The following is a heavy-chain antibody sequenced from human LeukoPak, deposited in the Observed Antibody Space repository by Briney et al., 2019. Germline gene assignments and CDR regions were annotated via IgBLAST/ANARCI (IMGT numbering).Heavy chain of an antibody. Sequence: PSETLSLTCTVSGGSISSHYWSWIRQPPGKGLEWIGFIFYIGSTNYNPSFKSRVTISVDTSKNQFSLKLNSVTAADTAVYYCARDPMDGATWYFDLWGRGTLVTVSS. V-gene: IGHV4-59*11. D-gene: IGHD1-26*01. CDR2: IFYIGST. CDR3: ARDPMDGATWYFDL. J-gene: IGHJ2*01. CDR1: GGSISSHY.